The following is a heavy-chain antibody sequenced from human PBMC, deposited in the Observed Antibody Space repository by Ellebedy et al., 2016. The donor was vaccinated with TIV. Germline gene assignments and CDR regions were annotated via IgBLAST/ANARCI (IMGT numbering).Heavy chain of an antibody. Sequence: SQTLSLTCXVSGGPFRGFYWSWIRQPPGKGLEWIGEISHSGSTDYNPSLKSRVSMSVDTSKNQFSLKLRSVTAADTAVYYCAREGRGQLRWPPDYWGQGNLVTVSS. CDR2: ISHSGST. V-gene: IGHV4-34*01. J-gene: IGHJ4*02. CDR3: AREGRGQLRWPPDY. CDR1: GGPFRGFY. D-gene: IGHD2-2*01.